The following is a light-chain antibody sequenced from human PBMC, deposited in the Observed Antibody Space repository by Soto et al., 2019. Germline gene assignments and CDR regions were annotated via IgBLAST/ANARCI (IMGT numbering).Light chain of an antibody. CDR1: QSVSSSY. J-gene: IGKJ1*01. V-gene: IGKV3-20*01. Sequence: EIVLTQSPGTLSLSPGERATLSCRASQSVSSSYLAWYQHKPGQAPRFLIYGASTRATGIPDRFSGSGSGTDFTLTISRLEAEDFAVYYCQQYGSSSWTFGQGTKVDIK. CDR3: QQYGSSSWT. CDR2: GAS.